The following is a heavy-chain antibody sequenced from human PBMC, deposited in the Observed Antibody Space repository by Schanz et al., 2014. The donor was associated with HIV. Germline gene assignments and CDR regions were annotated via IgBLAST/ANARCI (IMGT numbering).Heavy chain of an antibody. Sequence: QVQLVQSGAEVKKPGSSVKVSCKASGGAFSGNAISWVRQAPGQGLEWMGGIFPIFGTTKYAQKFQGRVTITADESTNTAYMDLSSLRSEDTALYYCARARFGSSWYVTGFGSTDYWGQGTLVTVSS. V-gene: IGHV1-69*01. J-gene: IGHJ4*02. D-gene: IGHD6-13*01. CDR3: ARARFGSSWYVTGFGSTDY. CDR1: GGAFSGNA. CDR2: IFPIFGTT.